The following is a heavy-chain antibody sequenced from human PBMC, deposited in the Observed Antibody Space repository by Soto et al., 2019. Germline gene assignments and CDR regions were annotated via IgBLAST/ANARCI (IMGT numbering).Heavy chain of an antibody. D-gene: IGHD3-9*01. CDR3: AKDREENYDILTGYYNVDGYNWFDP. Sequence: PGGSLRPSCAASGFTFSSYAMSWVRQAPGKGLEWVSAISGSGGSTYYADPVKGRFTISRDNSKNTLYLQMNSLRAEDTAVYYCAKDREENYDILTGYYNVDGYNWFDPWGQGTLVTVS. V-gene: IGHV3-23*01. J-gene: IGHJ5*02. CDR1: GFTFSSYA. CDR2: ISGSGGST.